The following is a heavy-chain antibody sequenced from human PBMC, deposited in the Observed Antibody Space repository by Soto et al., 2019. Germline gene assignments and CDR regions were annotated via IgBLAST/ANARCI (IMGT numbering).Heavy chain of an antibody. V-gene: IGHV4-30-4*01. D-gene: IGHD3-22*01. J-gene: IGHJ4*02. Sequence: SETLSLTCTVSGASISSDIYYWSWIRQPPGKGLEWIGYIYYTGCTYYNPSLKSRVIISIDKSKNQFSLNLNSVTAADTAVYYCASTSYFDNSGSAYWGQGALVTVSS. CDR3: ASTSYFDNSGSAY. CDR2: IYYTGCT. CDR1: GASISSDIYY.